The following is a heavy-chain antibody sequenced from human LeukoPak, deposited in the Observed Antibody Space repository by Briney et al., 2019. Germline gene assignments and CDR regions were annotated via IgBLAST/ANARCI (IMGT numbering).Heavy chain of an antibody. J-gene: IGHJ4*02. CDR1: GYTFTGYY. D-gene: IGHD3-22*01. CDR3: ARDDSSGYYAYFDY. Sequence: ASVKVSCQASGYTFTGYYMYWVRQAPGQGLEWMGWINPNSGGTNYAQKFQGRVTMTRDTSISTAYMELSRLRSDDTAVYYCARDDSSGYYAYFDYWGQGTLVTVSS. CDR2: INPNSGGT. V-gene: IGHV1-2*02.